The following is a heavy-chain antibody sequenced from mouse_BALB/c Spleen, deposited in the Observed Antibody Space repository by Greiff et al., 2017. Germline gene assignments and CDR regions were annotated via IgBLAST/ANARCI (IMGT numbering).Heavy chain of an antibody. D-gene: IGHD2-1*01. CDR3: ARPGGNYEAWFAY. CDR2: IDPENGNT. CDR1: GFNIKDYY. V-gene: IGHV14-1*02. J-gene: IGHJ3*01. Sequence: VQLQQSGAELVRPGALVKLSCKASGFNIKDYYMHWVKQRPEQGLEWIGWIDPENGNTIYDPKFQGKASITADTSSNTAYLQLSSLTSEDTAVYYCARPGGNYEAWFAYWGQGTLVTVSA.